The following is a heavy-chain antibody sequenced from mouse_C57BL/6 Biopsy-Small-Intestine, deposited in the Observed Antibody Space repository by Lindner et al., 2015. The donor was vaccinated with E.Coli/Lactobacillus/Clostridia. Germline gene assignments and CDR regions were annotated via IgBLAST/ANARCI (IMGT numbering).Heavy chain of an antibody. Sequence: QLQESGTVLARPGASVKMSCKTSGYTFTSYWIHWVKQRPGQGLEWMGAIYPGNSDATYNQKFKDKARLTAVTSASTAYMELSSLTNEDSAVYYCTRGANWEDFDYWGQGTTLTVSS. V-gene: IGHV1-5*01. CDR2: IYPGNSDA. D-gene: IGHD4-1*01. CDR1: GYTFTSYW. CDR3: TRGANWEDFDY. J-gene: IGHJ2*01.